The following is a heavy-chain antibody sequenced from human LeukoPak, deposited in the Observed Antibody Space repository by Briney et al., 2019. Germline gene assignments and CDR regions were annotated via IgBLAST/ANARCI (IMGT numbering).Heavy chain of an antibody. V-gene: IGHV1-69*06. CDR1: GGTFSSYA. J-gene: IGHJ4*02. Sequence: ASVKVSCKASGGTFSSYAISWVRQAPGQGLEWMGGIIPIFGTANYAQKFQGRVTITADKSTSIAYMELSSLRSEDTAVYYCAATPLGYCSSTSCYHTIDYWGQGTLVTVSS. D-gene: IGHD2-2*01. CDR3: AATPLGYCSSTSCYHTIDY. CDR2: IIPIFGTA.